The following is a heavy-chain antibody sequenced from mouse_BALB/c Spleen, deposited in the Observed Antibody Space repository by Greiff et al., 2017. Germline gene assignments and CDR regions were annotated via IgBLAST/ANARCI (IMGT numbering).Heavy chain of an antibody. CDR3: ARASSSYAMDY. D-gene: IGHD1-1*01. J-gene: IGHJ4*01. CDR1: GFTFSSYA. Sequence: EVKVVESGGGLVKPGGSLKLSCAASGFTFSSYAMSWVRQTPEKRLEWVATISDGGSYTYYPDSVKGRFTISRDNAKNNLYLQMSSLKSEDTAMYYCARASSSYAMDYWGQGTSVTVSS. V-gene: IGHV5-4*03. CDR2: ISDGGSYT.